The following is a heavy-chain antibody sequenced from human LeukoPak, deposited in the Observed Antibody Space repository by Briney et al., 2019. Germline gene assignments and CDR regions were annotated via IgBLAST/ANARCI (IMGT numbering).Heavy chain of an antibody. V-gene: IGHV3-30*04. CDR1: GFTFSSYA. CDR3: AKGRYYDFWSLDAFDI. D-gene: IGHD3-3*01. CDR2: ISYDGSNK. Sequence: PGGSLRLSCAASGFTFSSYAMHWVRQAPGKGLEWVGVISYDGSNKYYADSVKGRFTISRDNSKNSLYLQMNSLRAEDTAVYYCAKGRYYDFWSLDAFDIWGQGTMVTVSS. J-gene: IGHJ3*02.